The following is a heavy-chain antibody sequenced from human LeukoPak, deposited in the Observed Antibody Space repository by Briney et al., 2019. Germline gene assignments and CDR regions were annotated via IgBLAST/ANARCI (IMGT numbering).Heavy chain of an antibody. CDR3: ARDRGGSPRG. CDR1: GFTFDDYA. V-gene: IGHV3-9*01. CDR2: ISWNSGSI. J-gene: IGHJ4*02. Sequence: PGRSLRLSCAASGFTFDDYAMHWVRQAPGKGLEWVSGISWNSGSIGYADSVKGRFTISRDNAKNSLYLQMNSLRAEDTAVYYCARDRGGSPRGWGQGTLVTVSS. D-gene: IGHD1-26*01.